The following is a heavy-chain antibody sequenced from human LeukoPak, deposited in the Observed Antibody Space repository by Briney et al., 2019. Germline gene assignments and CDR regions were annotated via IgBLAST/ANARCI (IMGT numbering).Heavy chain of an antibody. CDR1: GFTFDDYA. V-gene: IGHV3-9*01. J-gene: IGHJ6*03. CDR2: ISWNSGNI. CDR3: AKGGIHRGYYYYYMDV. D-gene: IGHD6-13*01. Sequence: GRSLTLSCAASGFTFDDYAMHWVRQAPGKGLEWVSGISWNSGNIGYADSVKSRFTISRDNAKNSLYLQMNSLRAEDTALYYCAKGGIHRGYYYYYMDVWGKGTTVTISS.